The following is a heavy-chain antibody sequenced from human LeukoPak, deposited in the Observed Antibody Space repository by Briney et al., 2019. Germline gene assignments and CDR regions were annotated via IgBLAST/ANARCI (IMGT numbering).Heavy chain of an antibody. CDR1: GGSISSGDYY. D-gene: IGHD3-22*01. Sequence: SETLSLTCTVSGGSISSGDYYWSWIRQPPGKGLEWIGYIYYSGSTYYNPSLKSRVTISVDTSKNQFSLKLSSVTAADTAVYYCASMPTMIVVVPNRAHGAFDIWGQGTMVTVSS. J-gene: IGHJ3*02. V-gene: IGHV4-30-4*01. CDR2: IYYSGST. CDR3: ASMPTMIVVVPNRAHGAFDI.